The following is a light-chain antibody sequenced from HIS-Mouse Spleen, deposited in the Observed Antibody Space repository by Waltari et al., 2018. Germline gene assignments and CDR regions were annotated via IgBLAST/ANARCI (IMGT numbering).Light chain of an antibody. Sequence: DIQLTQSPSFLSASVGYRVTITCRATQGISRYLAWYQQKPGKAPNLLIYAASPLQSGVPSRFSGSGSGTEFTLTISSLQPEDFATYYCQQLNSYPPTFGQGTKVEIK. J-gene: IGKJ1*01. V-gene: IGKV1-9*01. CDR2: AAS. CDR3: QQLNSYPPT. CDR1: QGISRY.